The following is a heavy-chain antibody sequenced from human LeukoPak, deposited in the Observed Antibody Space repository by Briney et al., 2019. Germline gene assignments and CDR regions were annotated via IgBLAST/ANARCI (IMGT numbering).Heavy chain of an antibody. J-gene: IGHJ4*02. CDR1: GFTVSSNY. Sequence: GGSLRLSCAASGFTVSSNYMSWVRQALGKGLEWVSVIYSGGSTYYADSVKGRFTISRDNSKNTLYLQMNSLRAEDTAVYYCARAPCGDDCPFDYWDQGTLVTVSS. CDR3: ARAPCGDDCPFDY. D-gene: IGHD2-21*02. CDR2: IYSGGST. V-gene: IGHV3-53*01.